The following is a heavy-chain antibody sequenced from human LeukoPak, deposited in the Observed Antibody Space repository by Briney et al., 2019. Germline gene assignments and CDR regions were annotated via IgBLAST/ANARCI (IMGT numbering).Heavy chain of an antibody. CDR3: ATSEGLFTFDI. V-gene: IGHV4-30-4*08. CDR2: IYYSGST. D-gene: IGHD2-2*01. CDR1: GGSISSGDYY. J-gene: IGHJ3*02. Sequence: SQTLSLTCTVSGGSISSGDYYWSWIRQPPGKGLEWIGYIYYSGSTYYNPSLKSRVTISVDTSKNQFSLKLSSVTAAGTAVYYCATSEGLFTFDIWGQGTMVTVSS.